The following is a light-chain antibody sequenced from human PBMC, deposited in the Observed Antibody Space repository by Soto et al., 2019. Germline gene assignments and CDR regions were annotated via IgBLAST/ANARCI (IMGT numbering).Light chain of an antibody. CDR3: SSYTSTSTLVV. V-gene: IGLV2-14*01. J-gene: IGLJ2*01. CDR1: SSDVGGYNY. CDR2: EVS. Sequence: QSALTQPASVSGSPGQSITISCTGTSSDVGGYNYVSWYQQHPGKAPKLMIYEVSNRPSGVSNRFSGSKSGNTASLTISGLQAEDVADYYCSSYTSTSTLVVFGGGTKLTVL.